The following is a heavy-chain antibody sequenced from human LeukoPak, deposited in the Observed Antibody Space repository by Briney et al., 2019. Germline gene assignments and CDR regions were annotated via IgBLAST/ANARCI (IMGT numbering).Heavy chain of an antibody. CDR3: ARGRTMGDY. J-gene: IGHJ4*02. Sequence: AGGSLRLSCAASGFTFSSYSMNWVRQAPGKGLEWVSCISSSSDYISYADSVKGRFTISRDNAKNSLFLQMNSLRAEDTAVYYCARGRTMGDYWSQGTLVTVSS. D-gene: IGHD4/OR15-4a*01. V-gene: IGHV3-21*01. CDR1: GFTFSSYS. CDR2: ISSSSDYI.